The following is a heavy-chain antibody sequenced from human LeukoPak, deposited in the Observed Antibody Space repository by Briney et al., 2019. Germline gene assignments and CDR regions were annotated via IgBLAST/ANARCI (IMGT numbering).Heavy chain of an antibody. CDR1: GFAFSSYA. D-gene: IGHD3-10*01. CDR3: SGSGSYYSDY. V-gene: IGHV3-64*01. Sequence: GGSLRLSCAASGFAFSSYAMHWVRQAPGKGLEYVSAISSNGGSTYYANSVKGRFTISRDNSKNTLYLQMNSLRAEDTAVYYCSGSGSYYSDYWGQGTLVTVSS. J-gene: IGHJ4*02. CDR2: ISSNGGST.